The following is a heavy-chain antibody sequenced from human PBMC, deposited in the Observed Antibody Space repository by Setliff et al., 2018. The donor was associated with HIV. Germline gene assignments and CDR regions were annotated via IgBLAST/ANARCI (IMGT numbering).Heavy chain of an antibody. D-gene: IGHD6-19*01. V-gene: IGHV4-59*12. Sequence: PSETLSLTCAVSDGSISTYYWSWIRQPPGRGLEWIGYIYYSGITNYSPSLKSRVTLLVDTSKNQFSLNLKSVTAADTAIFYCARRTSFVGGAVAGHFDYWGQGTPVTVSS. CDR2: IYYSGIT. J-gene: IGHJ4*02. CDR1: DGSISTYY. CDR3: ARRTSFVGGAVAGHFDY.